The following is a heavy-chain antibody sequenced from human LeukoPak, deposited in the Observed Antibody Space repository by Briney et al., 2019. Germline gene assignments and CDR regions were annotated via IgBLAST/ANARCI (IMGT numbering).Heavy chain of an antibody. V-gene: IGHV3-30*18. J-gene: IGHJ4*02. CDR2: ISYDGSNK. D-gene: IGHD3-22*01. CDR1: GFTFSSYG. CDR3: AKGYYYDSSGWFDY. Sequence: PGGSLRLSCAAPGFTFSSYGMHWVRQAPGKGLEWVAVISYDGSNKYYADSVKGRFTISRDNSKNTLYLQMNSLRAEDTAVYYCAKGYYYDSSGWFDYWGQGTLVTVSS.